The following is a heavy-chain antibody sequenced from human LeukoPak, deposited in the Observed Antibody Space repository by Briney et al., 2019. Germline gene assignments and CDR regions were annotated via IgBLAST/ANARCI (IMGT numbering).Heavy chain of an antibody. D-gene: IGHD3-9*01. CDR1: GGSFSGYY. CDR3: ARHVYDILTGYTYYFDY. Sequence: PSETLSLTCAVYGGSFSGYYWSWIRQPPGKGLEWIGEINHSGSTNYNPSLKSRVTISVDTSKNQFSLKLSSVTAADSAVYYCARHVYDILTGYTYYFDYWGQGTLVTVSS. J-gene: IGHJ4*02. V-gene: IGHV4-34*01. CDR2: INHSGST.